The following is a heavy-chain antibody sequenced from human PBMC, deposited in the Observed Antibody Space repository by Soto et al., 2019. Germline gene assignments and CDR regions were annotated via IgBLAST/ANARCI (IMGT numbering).Heavy chain of an antibody. CDR2: IWYDGSNK. CDR1: GFTFSSYG. J-gene: IGHJ6*02. V-gene: IGHV3-33*01. D-gene: IGHD6-13*01. CDR3: ARFPIAAAGAGFDYYYYGMDV. Sequence: GGSLRLSCAASGFTFSSYGMHWVRQAPGKGLEWVAVIWYDGSNKYYADSVKGRFTISRDNSKNTLYLQMNSLRAEDTAVYYCARFPIAAAGAGFDYYYYGMDVWGQGTTVTVSS.